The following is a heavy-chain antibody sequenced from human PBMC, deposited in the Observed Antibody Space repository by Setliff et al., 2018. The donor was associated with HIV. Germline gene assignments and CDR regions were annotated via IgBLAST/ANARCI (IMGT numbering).Heavy chain of an antibody. J-gene: IGHJ6*03. D-gene: IGHD2-15*01. V-gene: IGHV1-69*10. CDR3: AACSASAYYYYMDV. Sequence: SVKVSCKASGVTFSTYGITWVRQAPGQGLQWVGGIIPFLNLTHYAQQFRGRLTITADKSTTTAYMSLSGLRFEDTAVYYCAACSASAYYYYMDVWDKGTTVTAP. CDR2: IIPFLNLT. CDR1: GVTFSTYG.